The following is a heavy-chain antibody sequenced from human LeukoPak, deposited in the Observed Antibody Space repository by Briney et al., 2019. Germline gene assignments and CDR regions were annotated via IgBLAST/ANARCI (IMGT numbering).Heavy chain of an antibody. J-gene: IGHJ6*02. CDR3: ARGLHYYVAMDV. CDR2: IGSDNKP. V-gene: IGHV3-23*05. CDR1: GFTFSSYA. D-gene: IGHD3-10*02. Sequence: PGGSLRLSCAASGFTFSSYAMSRVRQAPGKGLGWVSSIGSDNKPHYSESVKGRFAISRDNSKSMLFLQLNSLRAEDTALYYCARGLHYYVAMDVWGQGTTVTVSS.